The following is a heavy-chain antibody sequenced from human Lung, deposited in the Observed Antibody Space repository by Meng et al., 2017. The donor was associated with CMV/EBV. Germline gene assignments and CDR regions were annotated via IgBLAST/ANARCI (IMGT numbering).Heavy chain of an antibody. J-gene: IGHJ3*02. Sequence: ETLSLTCAASGFTLSSYWMSWVRQAPGKGLEWVANINQDGSETYYMDSVKGRFTISRDNAKNSLYLQMNSLRAGDTAVYYCARDHSGRGAFDIWGQGTRVXVSS. CDR1: GFTLSSYW. CDR3: ARDHSGRGAFDI. V-gene: IGHV3-7*01. D-gene: IGHD3-10*01. CDR2: INQDGSET.